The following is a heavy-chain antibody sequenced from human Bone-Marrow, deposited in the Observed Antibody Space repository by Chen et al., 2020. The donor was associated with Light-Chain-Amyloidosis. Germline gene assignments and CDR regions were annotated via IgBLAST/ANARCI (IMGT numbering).Heavy chain of an antibody. J-gene: IGHJ4*02. D-gene: IGHD5-12*01. CDR3: ASRRDGYNFEY. CDR1: GYTFPNYW. CDR2: ISPDDSHA. Sequence: EVQLEQAGPEVKKPGESLKISCKGSGYTFPNYWIGWVRQMPGKGLEWMGVISPDDSHASDRPSLAVPVTISTEKSITPAYLKWRSLKASDTAMYYCASRRDGYNFEYWGQGTLVTVSS. V-gene: IGHV5-51*01.